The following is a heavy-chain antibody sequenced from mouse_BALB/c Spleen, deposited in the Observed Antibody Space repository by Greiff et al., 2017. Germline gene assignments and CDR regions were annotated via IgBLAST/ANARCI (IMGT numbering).Heavy chain of an antibody. Sequence: EVQLQESGGGLVKLGGSLKLSCAASGFTFSSYYMSWVRQTPEKRLELVAAINSNGGSTYYPDTVKGRFTISRDNAKNTLYLQMSSLKSEDTALYYCARHKGYGNYFDYWGQGTTLTVSS. CDR1: GFTFSSYY. CDR2: INSNGGST. CDR3: ARHKGYGNYFDY. J-gene: IGHJ2*01. D-gene: IGHD2-10*02. V-gene: IGHV5-6-2*01.